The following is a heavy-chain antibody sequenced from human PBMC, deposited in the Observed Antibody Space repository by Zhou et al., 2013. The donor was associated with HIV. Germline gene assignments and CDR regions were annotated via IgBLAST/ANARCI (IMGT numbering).Heavy chain of an antibody. CDR3: ARVLYGSGSGHDY. J-gene: IGHJ4*02. Sequence: QVQLVQSGPEVKESGASVKVSCKGSGYFFSEFYTHWVRQAPGHGPEWMGFINPKTGKAKYAEKFQDRLSLSRDTSMRTTYMELSRLRSDDTAVYYCARVLYGSGSGHDYWGQGTLVTVSS. CDR2: INPKTGKA. CDR1: GYFFSEFY. D-gene: IGHD3-10*01. V-gene: IGHV1-2*02.